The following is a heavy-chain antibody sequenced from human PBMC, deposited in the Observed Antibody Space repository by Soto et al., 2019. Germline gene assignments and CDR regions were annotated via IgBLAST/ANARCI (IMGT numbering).Heavy chain of an antibody. CDR2: ISAYNGNT. D-gene: IGHD6-13*01. CDR1: GYTFTSYG. Sequence: ASVKVPCKASGYTFTSYGISWVRQAPGQGLEWMGWISAYNGNTNYAQKLQGRVTMTTDTSTSTAYMELRSLRSADTPVYYCARGVGSSCDEWFDPWGQGTPVTGS. J-gene: IGHJ5*02. CDR3: ARGVGSSCDEWFDP. V-gene: IGHV1-18*04.